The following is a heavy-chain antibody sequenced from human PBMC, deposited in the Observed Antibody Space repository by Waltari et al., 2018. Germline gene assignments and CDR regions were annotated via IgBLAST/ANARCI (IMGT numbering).Heavy chain of an antibody. D-gene: IGHD6-6*01. CDR1: GFDLENNG. CDR2: IWFDGTTT. V-gene: IGHV3-33*01. J-gene: IGHJ4*02. CDR3: ARDDRSIAALQY. Sequence: VQLVDSGVGVVAQGRYLRLSCAAFGFDLENNGMHWVRQAPGKGLEWVAIIWFDGTTTYYAESVKGRFTISRDSSRNTVYLQMNSLRAEDTAVYYCARDDRSIAALQYWGQGTLVTVSS.